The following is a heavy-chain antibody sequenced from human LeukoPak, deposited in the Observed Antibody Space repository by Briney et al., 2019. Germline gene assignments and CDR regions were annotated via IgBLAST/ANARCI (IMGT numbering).Heavy chain of an antibody. V-gene: IGHV3-30*04. Sequence: GGSLRLSCAASGFTFSSYAMHWVRQAPGKGLEWVAVISYDGSNKYYADSVKGRFTISRDNSKNTLYLQMSSLRAEDTAVYYCARDWGGYGDYSDYWGQGTLVTVSS. CDR3: ARDWGGYGDYSDY. CDR2: ISYDGSNK. J-gene: IGHJ4*02. D-gene: IGHD4-17*01. CDR1: GFTFSSYA.